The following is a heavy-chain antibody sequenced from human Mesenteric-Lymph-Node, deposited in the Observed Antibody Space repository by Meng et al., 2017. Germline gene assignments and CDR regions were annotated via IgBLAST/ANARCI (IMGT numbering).Heavy chain of an antibody. J-gene: IGHJ4*02. CDR3: ARQSGYFDY. V-gene: IGHV4-59*08. D-gene: IGHD3-10*01. CDR1: GGSISSYY. CDR2: IYYSGST. Sequence: GQLQESGPGLVKPSETLSLPCPVSGGSISSYYWSWIRQPPGKGLEWIGHIYYSGSTNYNPSLKSRVTISVDTSKNQFSLKLSSVTATDTAVYYCARQSGYFDYWGQGTLVTVSS.